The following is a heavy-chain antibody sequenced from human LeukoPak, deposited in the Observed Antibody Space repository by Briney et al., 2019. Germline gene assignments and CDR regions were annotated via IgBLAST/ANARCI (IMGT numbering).Heavy chain of an antibody. CDR3: AKTMYYYDSGGYLYFQH. CDR1: ALTFSSYA. D-gene: IGHD3-22*01. V-gene: IGHV3-23*01. J-gene: IGHJ1*01. CDR2: ISGSGSST. Sequence: AGSLTLACQVDALTFSSYAMGCVRHPPGPGLEWVSAISGSGSSTYYADSVKVRFTIYRDNSKNTLYLQMNSLRAEDTAVYDCAKTMYYYDSGGYLYFQHWGHGTLVTFSS.